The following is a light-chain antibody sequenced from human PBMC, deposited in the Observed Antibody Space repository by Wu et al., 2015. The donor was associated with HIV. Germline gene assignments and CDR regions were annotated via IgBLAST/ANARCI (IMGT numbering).Light chain of an antibody. V-gene: IGKV1-8*01. CDR1: QDISNY. J-gene: IGKJ2*01. Sequence: AIRMTQSPSSLSASTGDTVTITCRASQDISNYLAWYQQKPGKPPKLLISSASTLENEVPSRFSGSGSGTQFTLTINCLQSEDFATYYCHQYYNYPRAFGQGTKLEIK. CDR2: SAS. CDR3: HQYYNYPRA.